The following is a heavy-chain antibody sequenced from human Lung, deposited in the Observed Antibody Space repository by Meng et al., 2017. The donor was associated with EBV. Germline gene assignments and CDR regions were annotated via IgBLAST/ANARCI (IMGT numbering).Heavy chain of an antibody. CDR2: LNDSGST. Sequence: VQLQAWGAGLFKTSAALSPRLACYGWSFRGSFHGYYWRWIRPAPGEGLEWIGELNDSGSTDYNPSLKSRLTISVNRSKSQFPLELSSVTAADTAVYYCARSTFDYWGQGTLVTVSS. J-gene: IGHJ4*02. CDR1: GWSFRGSFHGYY. D-gene: IGHD1-26*01. CDR3: ARSTFDY. V-gene: IGHV4-34*01.